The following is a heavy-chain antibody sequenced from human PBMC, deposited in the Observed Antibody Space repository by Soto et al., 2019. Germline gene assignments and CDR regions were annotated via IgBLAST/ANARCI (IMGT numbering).Heavy chain of an antibody. Sequence: SETLSLSCTVSGGSISGYYWSWIRQPPGKGLEWIGYIYYSGSTNYNPSHKSRVTISIDTSKNQFSLKPSSVTAADTAVYYCARTYYDFWSGYWRWFDPSGQGTLVTVSS. CDR3: ARTYYDFWSGYWRWFDP. CDR1: GGSISGYY. CDR2: IYYSGST. D-gene: IGHD3-3*01. V-gene: IGHV4-59*01. J-gene: IGHJ5*02.